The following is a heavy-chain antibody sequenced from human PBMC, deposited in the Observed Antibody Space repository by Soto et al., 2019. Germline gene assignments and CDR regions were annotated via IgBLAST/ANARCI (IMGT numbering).Heavy chain of an antibody. Sequence: QVQLVQSGAEVKKPGASVKVSCKASGYTFTNYHIRWVRQAPGQGLEWMGWISAYNGNTNYAQKIQRRITMTTDTPTSTAYMELRSLRSDATAVYYCARDSPPPREWGQGTLVTVSS. J-gene: IGHJ4*02. CDR1: GYTFTNYH. CDR2: ISAYNGNT. CDR3: ARDSPPPRE. V-gene: IGHV1-18*01.